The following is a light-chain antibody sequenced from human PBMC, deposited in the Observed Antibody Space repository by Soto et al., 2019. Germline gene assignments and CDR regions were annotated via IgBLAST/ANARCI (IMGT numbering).Light chain of an antibody. J-gene: IGLJ2*01. CDR1: SSNIGAGYD. V-gene: IGLV1-40*01. CDR2: GNS. Sequence: QSVLTQPPSVSGAPGQRVTISCTGSSSNIGAGYDVHWYQQLPGTAPKLLIYGNSNRPSGVPDRFSGSKSGTSASLAITGLQAEDEADYYCQFYDSSLTVFGGGTKVTVL. CDR3: QFYDSSLTV.